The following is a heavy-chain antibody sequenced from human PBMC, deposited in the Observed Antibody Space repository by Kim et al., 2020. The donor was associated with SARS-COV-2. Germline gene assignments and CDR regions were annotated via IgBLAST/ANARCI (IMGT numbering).Heavy chain of an antibody. J-gene: IGHJ5*02. Sequence: SETLSLTCNVSGGSMSSGGNCWSWIRQYPGKGLELIGYIYYIGNTYYNPSLKSRVTISVDTSKNQFSLKLASVTAADTAIYYCARVFSGYYYEIGETIDSGGGWIDPWGQGSLVTVSS. CDR2: IYYIGNT. V-gene: IGHV4-31*03. CDR1: GGSMSSGGNC. CDR3: ARVFSGYYYEIGETIDSGGGWIDP. D-gene: IGHD3-22*01.